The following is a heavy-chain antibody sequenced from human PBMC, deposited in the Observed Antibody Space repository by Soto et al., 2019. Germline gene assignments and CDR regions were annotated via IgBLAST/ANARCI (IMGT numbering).Heavy chain of an antibody. CDR3: AKEWVEYVVGDAFDI. CDR1: GFTFSSYA. D-gene: IGHD2-2*01. Sequence: PGGSLRLSCAASGFTFSSYALSWVRQAPGKGLEWVSGISGSGGSTYYADSVKGRYTISRDNSKNTLYLQMNSLRAEDTAVYYCAKEWVEYVVGDAFDIWGQGTMVTVSS. V-gene: IGHV3-23*01. J-gene: IGHJ3*02. CDR2: ISGSGGST.